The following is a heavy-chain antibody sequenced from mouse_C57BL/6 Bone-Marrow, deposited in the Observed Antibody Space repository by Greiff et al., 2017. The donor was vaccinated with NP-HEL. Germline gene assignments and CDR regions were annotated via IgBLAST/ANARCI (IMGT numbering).Heavy chain of an antibody. CDR3: ARAIYYDYADDPFYAMDY. CDR1: GFTFTDYY. J-gene: IGHJ4*01. D-gene: IGHD2-4*01. CDR2: IRNKANGYTT. V-gene: IGHV7-3*01. Sequence: DVKLVQSGGGLVQPGGSLSLSCAASGFTFTDYYMSWVRQPPGKALEWLGFIRNKANGYTTEYSASVKGRFTISTDNSPSILYLQMNALRAEDSATYYCARAIYYDYADDPFYAMDYWGQGTSVTVSS.